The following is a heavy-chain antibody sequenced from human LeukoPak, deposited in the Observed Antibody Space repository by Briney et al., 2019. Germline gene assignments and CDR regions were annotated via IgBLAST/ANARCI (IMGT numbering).Heavy chain of an antibody. D-gene: IGHD6-19*01. V-gene: IGHV4-34*01. CDR3: ARRRDGTVVGTPADY. J-gene: IGHJ4*02. Sequence: PSETLSLTCAVYGGSFSGYYWSWIRQPPGKGLEWIGEINHSGSTNYNPSLKSRATISVDTSKNQFSLKLSSVTAADTAVYYCARRRDGTVVGTPADYWGQGTLVTVSS. CDR1: GGSFSGYY. CDR2: INHSGST.